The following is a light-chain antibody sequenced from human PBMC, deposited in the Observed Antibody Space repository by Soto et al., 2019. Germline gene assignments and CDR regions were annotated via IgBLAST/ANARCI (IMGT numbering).Light chain of an antibody. J-gene: IGKJ4*01. CDR3: QQRSNWLT. V-gene: IGKV3-11*01. Sequence: IVMTQSPATLSVSPGERATLSCRAGQSIDDKLAWYQQKPGQAPRLLIYDASNRATGIPARFSGSGSGTDFTLTISSLEPEDFAVYYCQQRSNWLTFGGGTKVDIK. CDR1: QSIDDK. CDR2: DAS.